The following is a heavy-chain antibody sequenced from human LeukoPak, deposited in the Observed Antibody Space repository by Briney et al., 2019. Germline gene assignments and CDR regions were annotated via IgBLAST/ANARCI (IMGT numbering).Heavy chain of an antibody. CDR2: INHSGST. CDR3: ARGRWLQK. Sequence: PSETLSLTCAVYGGSFSGYYWSWIRQPPGKGLEWIGEINHSGSTNYNPSLKSRVTISVDTSKNQFSLKLSSVTAADTAVYYCARGRWLQKWGQGTLVTVSS. D-gene: IGHD5-24*01. J-gene: IGHJ4*02. V-gene: IGHV4-34*01. CDR1: GGSFSGYY.